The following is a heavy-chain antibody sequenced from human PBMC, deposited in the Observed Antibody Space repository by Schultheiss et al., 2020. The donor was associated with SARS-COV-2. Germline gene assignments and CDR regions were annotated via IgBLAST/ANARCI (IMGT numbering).Heavy chain of an antibody. CDR2: INHSGST. CDR1: GGSFSGYY. CDR3: ARNYGAGGCFDY. D-gene: IGHD3-16*01. V-gene: IGHV4-34*01. Sequence: SETLSLTCAVYGGSFSGYYWSWIRQPPGKGLEWIGEINHSGSTNYNPSLEGRVTISVDTSKNQFSLKLSSVTAADTAVYYCARNYGAGGCFDYWGQGTLVTVSS. J-gene: IGHJ4*02.